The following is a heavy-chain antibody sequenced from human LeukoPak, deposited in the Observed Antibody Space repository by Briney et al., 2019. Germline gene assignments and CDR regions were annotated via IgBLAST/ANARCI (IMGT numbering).Heavy chain of an antibody. Sequence: GGSLRLSCAASGFTFSNAWMSRVRQAPGKGLEWVGRIKSKTDGGTTDYAAPVKGRSTISRDDSKNTLYLQMNSLKTEDTAVYYRTTVVIKRVTIVATTYYYYYMDVWGKGTTVTVSS. D-gene: IGHD5-12*01. J-gene: IGHJ6*03. CDR2: IKSKTDGGTT. V-gene: IGHV3-15*01. CDR3: TTVVIKRVTIVATTYYYYYMDV. CDR1: GFTFSNAW.